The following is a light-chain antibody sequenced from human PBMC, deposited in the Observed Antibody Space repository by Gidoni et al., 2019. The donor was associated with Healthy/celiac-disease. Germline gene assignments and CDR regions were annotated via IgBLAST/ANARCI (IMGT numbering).Light chain of an antibody. J-gene: IGLJ2*01. CDR2: RNN. CDR3: AAWDDSLSGVV. V-gene: IGLV1-47*01. CDR1: SSNLGSNY. Sequence: QSVLTQPPSASGTPGQRVTIACSGSSSNLGSNYVYWYQQFPGTAPKLRIYRNNQRPSGVPDRFSGSKSGTSASLAISGLRSEDEADYYCAAWDDSLSGVVFGGGTKLTVL.